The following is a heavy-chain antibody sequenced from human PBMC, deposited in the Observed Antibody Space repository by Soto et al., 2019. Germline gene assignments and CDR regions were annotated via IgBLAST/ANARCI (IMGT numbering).Heavy chain of an antibody. CDR2: IRSKANSYAT. D-gene: IGHD3-10*01. J-gene: IGHJ6*02. V-gene: IGHV3-73*02. CDR1: GFTFSGSA. Sequence: EVQLVESGGGLVQPGGSLKLSCAASGFTFSGSAMHWVRQAAGKGLEWVGRIRSKANSYATAYAASVKGRFTISRDDSKNTASLQMNSLKTEDTAVYYCTRPLATRVYYYYYGMDVWGQGTTVTVSS. CDR3: TRPLATRVYYYYYGMDV.